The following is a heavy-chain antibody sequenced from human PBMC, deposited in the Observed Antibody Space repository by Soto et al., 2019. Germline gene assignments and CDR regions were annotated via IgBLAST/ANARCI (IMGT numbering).Heavy chain of an antibody. CDR3: AMLGGWSGGSSGMDV. CDR2: IRRKANSYTT. Sequence: EVQLVESGGGLVQPVGSLRLSCAASGLMFSDYHMDWVRRAPGKGLEWVGRIRRKANSYTTEYAASVKGRFTISRDDSKNSLYLQMNSLKSEDTAVYYCAMLGGWSGGSSGMDVWGQGTTVTVSS. CDR1: GLMFSDYH. D-gene: IGHD6-19*01. J-gene: IGHJ6*02. V-gene: IGHV3-72*01.